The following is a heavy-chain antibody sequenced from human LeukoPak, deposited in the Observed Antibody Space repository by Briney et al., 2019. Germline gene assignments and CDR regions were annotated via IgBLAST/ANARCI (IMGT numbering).Heavy chain of an antibody. Sequence: GGSLRLSCAASGFTFSSSSISWVRQAPEKGLDWVSVISGSAHKIRYADSVKGRFTISRDNSENIVYLQMDNLRVEDTAVYYCAGRPTGYSSGYIHWGQGTLVTVSS. CDR1: GFTFSSSS. CDR2: ISGSAHKI. CDR3: AGRPTGYSSGYIH. D-gene: IGHD5-18*01. V-gene: IGHV3-23*01. J-gene: IGHJ4*02.